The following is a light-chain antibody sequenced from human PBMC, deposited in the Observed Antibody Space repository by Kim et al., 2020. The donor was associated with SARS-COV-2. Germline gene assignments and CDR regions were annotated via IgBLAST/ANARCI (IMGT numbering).Light chain of an antibody. V-gene: IGLV1-44*01. CDR3: AAWDDSLNSYV. CDR2: SNN. CDR1: SSNIGSNT. J-gene: IGLJ1*01. Sequence: GRRVTISCSGSSSNIGSNTVNWYQQLPGTAPKLLIYSNNQRPSGVPDRFSGSKSGTSASLAISGLRSEDEADYYCAAWDDSLNSYVFGTGTKVTVL.